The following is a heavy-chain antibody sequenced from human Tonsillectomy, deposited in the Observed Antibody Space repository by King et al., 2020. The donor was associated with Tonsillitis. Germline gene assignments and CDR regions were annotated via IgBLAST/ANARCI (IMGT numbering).Heavy chain of an antibody. CDR2: ISASGGST. D-gene: IGHD3-10*01. CDR1: RFTFSSFA. Sequence: VQLVESGGGLVQPGGSLRLSCADSRFTFSSFAMSWVRQAPGKGLEWVSVISASGGSTYYGDSVKGRFTISRDNSKSTLYLQMSSLRAEDTAVYYCATGGMYGSGSPYDAFDVWGQGTMVTVSS. V-gene: IGHV3-23*04. CDR3: ATGGMYGSGSPYDAFDV. J-gene: IGHJ3*01.